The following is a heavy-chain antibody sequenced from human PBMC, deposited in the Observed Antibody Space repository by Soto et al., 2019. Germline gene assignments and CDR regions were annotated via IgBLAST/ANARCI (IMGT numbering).Heavy chain of an antibody. CDR1: GFTFSSYG. Sequence: GGSLRLSCAASGFTFSSYGMHWVRQAPGKGLEGVAVIWYDGSNKYYADSVKGRFTISRDNSKNTLYLQMNSLRAEDTAVYYCARAPYYYDSSGYYPSQFDYWGQGTLVTVSS. CDR3: ARAPYYYDSSGYYPSQFDY. D-gene: IGHD3-22*01. V-gene: IGHV3-33*01. J-gene: IGHJ4*02. CDR2: IWYDGSNK.